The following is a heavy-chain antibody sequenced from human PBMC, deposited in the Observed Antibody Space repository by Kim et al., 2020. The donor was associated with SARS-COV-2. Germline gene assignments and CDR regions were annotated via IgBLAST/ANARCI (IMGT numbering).Heavy chain of an antibody. V-gene: IGHV1-46*01. CDR2: T. CDR3: ARGYPSPPCDP. D-gene: IGHD1-26*01. Sequence: TSYAQKFQGRVPMTRDTSTSTVYMALSSLRSQDTAVYYCARGYPSPPCDPWGQGTLVTVSS. J-gene: IGHJ5*02.